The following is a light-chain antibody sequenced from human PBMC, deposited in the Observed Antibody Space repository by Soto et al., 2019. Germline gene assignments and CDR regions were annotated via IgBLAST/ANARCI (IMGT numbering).Light chain of an antibody. CDR2: EDN. Sequence: NFMLTQPHSVSESPGKTVTISCIGSGFSIATNYVQWYQQRPGRAPITVIYEDNQRPSGVPDRFSGSTDTSSNSASLTISGLKTEDEADYYCQSYDANYVVFGGGTKLTVL. CDR1: GFSIATNY. V-gene: IGLV6-57*02. J-gene: IGLJ2*01. CDR3: QSYDANYVV.